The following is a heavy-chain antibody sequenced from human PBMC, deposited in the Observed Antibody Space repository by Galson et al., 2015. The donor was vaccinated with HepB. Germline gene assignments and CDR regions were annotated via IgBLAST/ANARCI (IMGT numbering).Heavy chain of an antibody. CDR2: TYLRSRWSN. V-gene: IGHV6-1*01. J-gene: IGHJ6*02. D-gene: IGHD6-19*01. CDR1: GDSVSSKSVA. CDR3: ARDLADGMDV. Sequence: CAISGDSVSSKSVAWNWVRQSPSRGLEWLGRTYLRSRWSNEYAVSVKGRITVNADTCKNQFSLQLSFVTPEDTAVYYCARDLADGMDVWGQGTTVTVSS.